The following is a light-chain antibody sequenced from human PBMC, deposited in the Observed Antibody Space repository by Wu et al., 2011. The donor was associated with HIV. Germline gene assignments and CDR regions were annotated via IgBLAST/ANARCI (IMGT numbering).Light chain of an antibody. CDR3: QQRSSWPLLT. V-gene: IGKV3-11*01. CDR2: DAF. J-gene: IGKJ4*01. CDR1: QSVYNY. Sequence: ATLSCRASQSVYNYLAWYQQKPGQAPRLLIYDAFNRATGIPARFSGSGSGTDFTLTISSLEPEDFAVYYCQQRSSWPLLTFGGGTKVEIK.